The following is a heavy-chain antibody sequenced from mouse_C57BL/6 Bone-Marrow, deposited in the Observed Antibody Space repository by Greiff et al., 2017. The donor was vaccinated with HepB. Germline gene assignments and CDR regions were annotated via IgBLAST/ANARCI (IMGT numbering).Heavy chain of an antibody. J-gene: IGHJ4*01. CDR3: ARHPMDY. CDR1: GYTFTSYW. CDR2: IDPSDSYT. Sequence: QVQLQQPGAELVKPGASVKLSCKASGYTFTSYWMQWVKQRPGQGLEWIGEIDPSDSYTNYNQKFKGKSTLTVDKSSSTAYMQLSSLTSEDSAVYYCARHPMDYWGQGTSVTVSS. V-gene: IGHV1-50*01.